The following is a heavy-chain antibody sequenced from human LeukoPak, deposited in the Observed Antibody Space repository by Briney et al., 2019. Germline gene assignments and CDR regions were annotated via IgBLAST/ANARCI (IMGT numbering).Heavy chain of an antibody. CDR2: ISGSGGST. V-gene: IGHV3-23*01. D-gene: IGHD3-3*01. CDR1: GFEISSFW. CDR3: AKGSYFWSGSPYYFDY. J-gene: IGHJ4*02. Sequence: GGSLRLSCEASGFEISSFWMSWVRQAPGKGLEWVSAISGSGGSTYYADSVKGRFTISRDNSKNTLYLQMNSLRAEDTAVYYCAKGSYFWSGSPYYFDYWGQGTLVTVSS.